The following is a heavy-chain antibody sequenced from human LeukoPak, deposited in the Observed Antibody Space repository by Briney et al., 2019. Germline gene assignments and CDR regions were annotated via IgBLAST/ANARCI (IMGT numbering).Heavy chain of an antibody. CDR3: ALARGGSYSRYYYMDV. CDR1: GFTFSSYS. J-gene: IGHJ6*03. V-gene: IGHV3-48*01. CDR2: SSSSSSTI. D-gene: IGHD1-26*01. Sequence: GGSLRLSCAASGFTFSSYSMNWVRQAPGKGLEWVSYSSSSSSTIYYADSVKGRFTISRDNAKNSLYLQMNSLRAEDTAVYYCALARGGSYSRYYYMDVWGKGTTVTVSS.